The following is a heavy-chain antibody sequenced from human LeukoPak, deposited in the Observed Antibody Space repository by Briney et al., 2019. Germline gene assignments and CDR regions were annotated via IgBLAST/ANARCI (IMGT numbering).Heavy chain of an antibody. D-gene: IGHD5-12*01. V-gene: IGHV4-39*07. Sequence: KPSETLSLTCTVSGDSISSSSYYWGWIRQPPGKGLEWIGSIYYSGSTYFNPSLKSRVTISVDTSKNQVSLKLRSVTAADTAVYYCARTTEGYAGGPGYSYYYYMDVWGKGTTVTISS. J-gene: IGHJ6*03. CDR2: IYYSGST. CDR3: ARTTEGYAGGPGYSYYYYMDV. CDR1: GDSISSSSYY.